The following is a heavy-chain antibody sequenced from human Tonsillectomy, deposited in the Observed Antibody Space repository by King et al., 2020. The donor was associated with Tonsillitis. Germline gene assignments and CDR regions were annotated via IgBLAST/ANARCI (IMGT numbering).Heavy chain of an antibody. CDR1: GFTVTDVW. J-gene: IGHJ4*02. D-gene: IGHD2-2*01. CDR2: IKARVHGGTI. Sequence: VQLVESGGGLVRPGESLTLSCAASGFTVTDVWMSWLRQAPGKGLEWVGRIKARVHGGTIDYGAPVKGRFTISRDDLKNILYLQMNSLQPEDTAVYYCSRRSILGGQGTLDTVSS. CDR3: SRRSIL. V-gene: IGHV3-15*01.